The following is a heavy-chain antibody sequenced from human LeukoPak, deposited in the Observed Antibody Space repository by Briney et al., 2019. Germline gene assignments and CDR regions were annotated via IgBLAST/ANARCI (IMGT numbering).Heavy chain of an antibody. D-gene: IGHD3-16*02. J-gene: IGHJ4*02. Sequence: GGSLRLSCAASGFTFSSFWMHWVRQAPGKGLVWVSRINTDGSTTTYADSVKGRFTISRDNAKKTLYLQMNRLRSDDTAVYYCARGEGVNYRYSGFGYFNAVDYWGQGTLVTVSS. CDR3: ARGEGVNYRYSGFGYFNAVDY. CDR2: INTDGSTT. V-gene: IGHV3-74*01. CDR1: GFTFSSFW.